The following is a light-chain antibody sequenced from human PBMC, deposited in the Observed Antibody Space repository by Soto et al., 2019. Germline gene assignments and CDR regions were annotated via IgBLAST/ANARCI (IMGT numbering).Light chain of an antibody. Sequence: DILVTQSPCSXSDPLRDRVTISFRASQSISSYLNWYQKKTGKEXKXXXYAESSLKSGVQSRFSGSGSGTDFTLTISRLPPEDFATYYCQKSYGRGITFGQGTRLEI. V-gene: IGKV1-39*01. CDR2: AES. CDR1: QSISSY. CDR3: QKSYGRGIT. J-gene: IGKJ5*01.